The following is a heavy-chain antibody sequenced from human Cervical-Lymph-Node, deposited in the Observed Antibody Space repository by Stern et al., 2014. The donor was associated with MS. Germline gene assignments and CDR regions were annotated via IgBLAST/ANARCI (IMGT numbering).Heavy chain of an antibody. CDR1: RFTFDNYG. CDR2: ISDDESNK. CDR3: AKHRGEDWNYAFWFDP. J-gene: IGHJ5*02. Sequence: VQLVQSGGGVVQPGTSLRLSCAASRFTFDNYGMHWVRQAPGKGLEWEELISDDESNKHYADSVKGRFTISRDNSNNTLFLQMNSLRAEDTAVYYCAKHRGEDWNYAFWFDPWGQGTLVTVSS. D-gene: IGHD1-7*01. V-gene: IGHV3-30*18.